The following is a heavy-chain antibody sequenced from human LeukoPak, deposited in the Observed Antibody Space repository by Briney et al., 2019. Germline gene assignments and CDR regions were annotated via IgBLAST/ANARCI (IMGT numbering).Heavy chain of an antibody. CDR3: ARSHADYGYDYDWFDY. CDR2: INPKSGGT. Sequence: GASVKVSCKASGYTFTGYKMHWVRQAPGQGLEWMGWINPKSGGTNYAQKFQDRVTMTRDTSIWTAYMELSRLRSDDTAVYYCARSHADYGYDYDWFDYWGQGTLVTVSS. J-gene: IGHJ4*02. CDR1: GYTFTGYK. D-gene: IGHD5-12*01. V-gene: IGHV1-2*02.